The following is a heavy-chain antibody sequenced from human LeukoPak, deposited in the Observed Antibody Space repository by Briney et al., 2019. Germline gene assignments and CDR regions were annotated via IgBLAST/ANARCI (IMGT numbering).Heavy chain of an antibody. D-gene: IGHD2-15*01. CDR2: ISAYNGNT. J-gene: IGHJ1*01. CDR3: ARGYCSGGSCYSVGNFQH. CDR1: GYTFTSYG. V-gene: IGHV1-18*01. Sequence: ASVKVSCKASGYTFTSYGISWVRQAPGQGLEWMGWISAYNGNTNYAQKLQGRVTMTTDTSTSTAYMELRSLRSDDTAVYYCARGYCSGGSCYSVGNFQHWGQGTLATVSS.